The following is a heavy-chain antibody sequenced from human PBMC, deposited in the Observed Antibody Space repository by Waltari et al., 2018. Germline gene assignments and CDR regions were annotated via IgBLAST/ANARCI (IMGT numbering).Heavy chain of an antibody. CDR1: GFTFRNYA. J-gene: IGHJ6*02. V-gene: IGHV3-30*18. CDR3: AKDRSGYSTSSYGMDV. D-gene: IGHD6-13*01. Sequence: QVQLVESGGGVVQPGGSLSLSCAASGFTFRNYAIHWVRQAPGKGLEWVASISYHATNQYYGDFVEGRFTIARDNSKNTLSLFMNSLRTEDTAIYYCAKDRSGYSTSSYGMDVWGQGTTVTVSS. CDR2: ISYHATNQ.